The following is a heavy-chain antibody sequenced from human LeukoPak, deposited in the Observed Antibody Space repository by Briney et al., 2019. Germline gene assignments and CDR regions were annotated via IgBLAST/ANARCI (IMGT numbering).Heavy chain of an antibody. J-gene: IGHJ4*02. Sequence: ASVKVSCKASGYTFTGYYMHWVRQAPGQGLEWMGWINPNSGGTNYAQKFQGRVTMTRDTSISTAYLELSRLRSDDTAVYYCARDVHAVTTEAVDYWGQGTLVTVSS. CDR2: INPNSGGT. D-gene: IGHD4-11*01. V-gene: IGHV1-2*02. CDR3: ARDVHAVTTEAVDY. CDR1: GYTFTGYY.